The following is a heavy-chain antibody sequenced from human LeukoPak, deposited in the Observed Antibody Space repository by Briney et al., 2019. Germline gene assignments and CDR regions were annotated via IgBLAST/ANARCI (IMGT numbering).Heavy chain of an antibody. V-gene: IGHV3-23*01. D-gene: IGHD3-22*01. CDR2: ISGSGGST. CDR3: AKSSYYDSSGYYREYYFDY. J-gene: IGHJ4*02. Sequence: GGSLRLSCAASGFTFSSYAMSWVRQAPGKGLEWVSAISGSGGSTYYADSVKGRVTVSRDNSKSTLYLQMNSLRAEDTAVYYCAKSSYYDSSGYYREYYFDYWGQGTLVTVSS. CDR1: GFTFSSYA.